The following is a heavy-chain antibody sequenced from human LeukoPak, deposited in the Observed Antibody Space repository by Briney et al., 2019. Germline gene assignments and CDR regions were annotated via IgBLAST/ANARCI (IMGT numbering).Heavy chain of an antibody. Sequence: GGSLRLSCAASGFTFSSYSMNWVRQAPGKGLEWVSSITSSRIYIYYADSVKGRFTISRDNAKNSLYLQMNSLRAEDTAVYYCARSLGGYDILTGYQLGWRNWFDPWGQGTLVTVSS. CDR2: ITSSRIYI. D-gene: IGHD3-9*01. J-gene: IGHJ5*02. V-gene: IGHV3-21*01. CDR1: GFTFSSYS. CDR3: ARSLGGYDILTGYQLGWRNWFDP.